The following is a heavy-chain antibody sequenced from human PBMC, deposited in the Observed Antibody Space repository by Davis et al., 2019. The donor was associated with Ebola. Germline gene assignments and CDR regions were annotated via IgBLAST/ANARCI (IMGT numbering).Heavy chain of an antibody. CDR2: IRSDGSDK. V-gene: IGHV3-30*02. CDR3: AKGLGGTNCYDCGVFDY. D-gene: IGHD2-2*01. Sequence: GESLKISCAASGFIFSTFGMHWVRQAPGKGLEWVAFIRSDGSDKYYADSVKGRFTISRDNSKNTLYLQMNSLRAEDTAIYYCAKGLGGTNCYDCGVFDYWGQGTLVTVSS. J-gene: IGHJ4*02. CDR1: GFIFSTFG.